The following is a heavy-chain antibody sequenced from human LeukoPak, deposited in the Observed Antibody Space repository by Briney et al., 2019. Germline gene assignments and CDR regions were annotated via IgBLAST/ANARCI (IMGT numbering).Heavy chain of an antibody. CDR2: INPNSGGT. V-gene: IGHV1-2*02. Sequence: ASVKVSCKASGYTFTGYYMHWVRQAPGQGLEWMGWINPNSGGTNYAQKFQGRVTMTRDTSISTAYMELSRLRSDDTAAYYCARVPIQYYDFWSGYYLDWGQGTLVTVSS. J-gene: IGHJ4*02. D-gene: IGHD3-3*01. CDR1: GYTFTGYY. CDR3: ARVPIQYYDFWSGYYLD.